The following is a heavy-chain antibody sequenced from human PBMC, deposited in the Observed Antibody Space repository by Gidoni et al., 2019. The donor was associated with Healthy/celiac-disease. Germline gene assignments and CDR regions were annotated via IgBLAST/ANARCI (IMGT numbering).Heavy chain of an antibody. CDR3: ARFGNYLGWATTSYYYYMDV. D-gene: IGHD1-26*01. V-gene: IGHV4-59*01. J-gene: IGHJ6*03. Sequence: QVQLQESGPGLVKPSETLSLTCTVSGGSISSYYWSWIRQPPGKGLEWIGYIYYSGSTNYNPSLKSRVTISVDTSKNQFSLKLSSVTAADTAVYYCARFGNYLGWATTSYYYYMDVWGKGTTVTVSS. CDR1: GGSISSYY. CDR2: IYYSGST.